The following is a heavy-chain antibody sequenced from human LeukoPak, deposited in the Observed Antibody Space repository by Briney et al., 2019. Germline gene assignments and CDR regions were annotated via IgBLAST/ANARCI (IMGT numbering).Heavy chain of an antibody. D-gene: IGHD2-15*01. V-gene: IGHV3-11*06. CDR2: INSGSTYT. CDR1: GFTVSSNY. Sequence: NSGGSLRLSCAASGFTVSSNYMSWVRQAPGKGLEWISYINSGSTYTNYADSVKGRFTISRDNAKKSLYLQMNSLRVEDTAVYYCARDRLGVVVDWGQGTLVTVSS. J-gene: IGHJ4*02. CDR3: ARDRLGVVVD.